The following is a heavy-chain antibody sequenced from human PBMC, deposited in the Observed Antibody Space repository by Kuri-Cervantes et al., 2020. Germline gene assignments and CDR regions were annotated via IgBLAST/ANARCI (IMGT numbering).Heavy chain of an antibody. CDR2: IYSESGGGST. CDR1: GLAVSSNY. Sequence: ETLSLTCAVSGLAVSSNYMSWVRQAPGKGLEWVSFIYSESGGGSTFYADSVKGRFAISRDNSKNTLYLQMNSLRAEDTAVYYCARDVPPGACTGGYCYLSYWGHGTLVTVSS. CDR3: ARDVPPGACTGGYCYLSY. V-gene: IGHV3-53*01. J-gene: IGHJ4*01. D-gene: IGHD2-15*01.